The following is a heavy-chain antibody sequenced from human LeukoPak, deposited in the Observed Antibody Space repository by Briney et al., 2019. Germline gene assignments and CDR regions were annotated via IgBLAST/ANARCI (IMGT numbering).Heavy chain of an antibody. Sequence: GGSLRPSCAASGFTFSSYDMYWVRQAPGKGLDWVAFVRYDGSQKYYADSVKGRFTPSRDNSKNTLYLQMNSLRAEDTAVFYCAKGGARLHSYYFDYWGQGTLVTVSS. J-gene: IGHJ4*02. CDR1: GFTFSSYD. CDR2: VRYDGSQK. V-gene: IGHV3-30*02. D-gene: IGHD1-26*01. CDR3: AKGGARLHSYYFDY.